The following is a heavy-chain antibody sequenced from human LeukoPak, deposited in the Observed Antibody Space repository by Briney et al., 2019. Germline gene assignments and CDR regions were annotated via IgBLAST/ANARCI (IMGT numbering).Heavy chain of an antibody. CDR1: GYTFTSYG. CDR3: ARVAGAALDTRNDANWFDP. J-gene: IGHJ5*02. V-gene: IGHV1-18*01. D-gene: IGHD6-13*01. CDR2: ISAYNGNT. Sequence: ASVKVSCKASGYTFTSYGISWVRQAPGQGLEWTGWISAYNGNTNYAQKLQGRVTMTTDTSTSTAYMELRSLRSDDTAVYYCARVAGAALDTRNDANWFDPWGQGTLVTVSS.